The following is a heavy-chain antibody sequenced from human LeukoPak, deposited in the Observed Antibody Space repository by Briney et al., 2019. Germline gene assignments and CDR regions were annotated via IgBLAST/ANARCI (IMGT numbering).Heavy chain of an antibody. CDR1: GYTFTGYY. J-gene: IGHJ5*02. CDR3: AKSVKGQWLVRGYWFDP. Sequence: GASVKVSCKASGYTFTGYYMHWVRQAPGQGLEWMGWINPNSGGTNYAQKFQGRVTMTRDTSISTAYMELSRLRSDDTAVYYCAKSVKGQWLVRGYWFDPWGQGTLVTVSS. V-gene: IGHV1-2*02. D-gene: IGHD6-19*01. CDR2: INPNSGGT.